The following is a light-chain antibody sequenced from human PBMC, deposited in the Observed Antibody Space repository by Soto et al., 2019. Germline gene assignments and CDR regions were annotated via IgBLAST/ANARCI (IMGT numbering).Light chain of an antibody. CDR2: EVA. CDR1: SSDTTDFYS. Sequence: QSVLTQPASVSGSPGQSITISCTGTSSDTTDFYSVSWYQQHPGQAPKLVIYEVANRPSGVSSRFSGSKSDNTASLTISGLQAEDEADYYCSSYSISAGLVLFGGGTKLTVL. J-gene: IGLJ2*01. CDR3: SSYSISAGLVL. V-gene: IGLV2-14*01.